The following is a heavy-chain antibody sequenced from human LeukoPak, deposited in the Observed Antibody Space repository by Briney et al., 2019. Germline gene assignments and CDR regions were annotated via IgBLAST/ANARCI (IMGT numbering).Heavy chain of an antibody. CDR2: IILDGSEK. D-gene: IGHD1-26*01. J-gene: IGHJ4*02. CDR3: GRSGIVGATIDY. V-gene: IGHV3-7*01. CDR1: GFTFSSHW. Sequence: PGGSLRLSCAASGFTFSSHWMSWVRQAPGKGLEWVANIILDGSEKYYVDSVKGRFTISRDNGKNSLYLQMNSLRAEDTAVYYCGRSGIVGATIDYWGQGTLVTVSS.